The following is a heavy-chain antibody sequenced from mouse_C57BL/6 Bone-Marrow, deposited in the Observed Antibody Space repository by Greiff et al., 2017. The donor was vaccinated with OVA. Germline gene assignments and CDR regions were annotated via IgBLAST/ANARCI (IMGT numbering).Heavy chain of an antibody. CDR1: GFTFSDYY. J-gene: IGHJ2*01. Sequence: EVQLVESGGGLVQPGGSLKLSCAASGFTFSDYYMYWVRQTPEKRLEWVAYISNGGGSTYYPDTVKGRFTISRDNAKNTLYLQMSLLKSEDTAMYYCARHYYGSSYFDYWGQGTTLTVSS. CDR2: ISNGGGST. V-gene: IGHV5-12*01. D-gene: IGHD1-1*01. CDR3: ARHYYGSSYFDY.